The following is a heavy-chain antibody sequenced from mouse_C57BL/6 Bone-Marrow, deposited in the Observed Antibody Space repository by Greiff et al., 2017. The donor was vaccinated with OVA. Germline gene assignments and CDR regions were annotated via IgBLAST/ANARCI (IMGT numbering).Heavy chain of an antibody. V-gene: IGHV1-59*01. Sequence: QVQLKQPGAELVRPGTSVKLSCKASGYTFTSYWMHWVKQRPGQGLEWIGVIDPSDSYTNYNQKFKGKATLTVDTSSSTAYMQLSSLTSEDSAVYYCARNYGRDYWGQGTSVTVSS. CDR1: GYTFTSYW. CDR2: IDPSDSYT. J-gene: IGHJ4*01. CDR3: ARNYGRDY. D-gene: IGHD1-1*01.